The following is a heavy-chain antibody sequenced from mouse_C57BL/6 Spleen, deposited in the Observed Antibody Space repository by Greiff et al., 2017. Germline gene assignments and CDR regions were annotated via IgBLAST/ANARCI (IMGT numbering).Heavy chain of an antibody. D-gene: IGHD1-1*01. CDR1: GFTFNTYA. CDR3: VREAFITTAPFYAMDY. J-gene: IGHJ4*01. V-gene: IGHV10-3*01. Sequence: VQLKESGGGLVQPKGSLKLSCAASGFTFNTYAMHWVRQAPGKGLEWVARIRSKSSNYATYYADSVKDRFTISRDDSQSMLYLQMNNLKTEDTAMYYCVREAFITTAPFYAMDYWGQGTSVTVSS. CDR2: IRSKSSNYAT.